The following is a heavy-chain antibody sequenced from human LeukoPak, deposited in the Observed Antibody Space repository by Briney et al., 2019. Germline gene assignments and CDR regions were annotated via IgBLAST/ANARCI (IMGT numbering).Heavy chain of an antibody. CDR2: INHSGST. D-gene: IGHD2-15*01. Sequence: SETLSLTCAVYGGSFSGYYWSWIRQPPGKGLEWIGEINHSGSTNYNPSLKSRVTTSVDTSKNQFSLKLSSVTAADTAVYYCAIRLVVAAAYNWFDPWGQGTLVTVSS. J-gene: IGHJ5*02. V-gene: IGHV4-34*01. CDR1: GGSFSGYY. CDR3: AIRLVVAAAYNWFDP.